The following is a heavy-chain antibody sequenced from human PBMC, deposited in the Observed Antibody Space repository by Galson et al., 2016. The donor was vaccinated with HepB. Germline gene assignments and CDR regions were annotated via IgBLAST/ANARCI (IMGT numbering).Heavy chain of an antibody. V-gene: IGHV4-30-2*01. D-gene: IGHD3-3*02. CDR3: ARGIDDPRD. J-gene: IGHJ2*01. CDR1: GGSINSGGSS. Sequence: TLSLTCAVSGGSINSGGSSWIWIRQAPGKGLEWVGYIDDSGTTYYNPSLMSRVSISVDRSKNQISLKLASVTAADPAVYYCARGIDDPRDWGRGTLVTVSS. CDR2: IDDSGTT.